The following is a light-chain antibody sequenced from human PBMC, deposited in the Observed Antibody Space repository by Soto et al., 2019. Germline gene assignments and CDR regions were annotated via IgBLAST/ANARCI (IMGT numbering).Light chain of an antibody. CDR1: QTVRTY. V-gene: IGKV3-11*01. Sequence: DIVLTQPPATLSLSPGERATLSCRASQTVRTYLAWYQQKPGQAPRLLIYDASSRATGIPARFSGSGSGTDFTPTISSLEPEDFAVYYCQQRSNWPQLTFGGGTKVEIK. CDR3: QQRSNWPQLT. CDR2: DAS. J-gene: IGKJ4*01.